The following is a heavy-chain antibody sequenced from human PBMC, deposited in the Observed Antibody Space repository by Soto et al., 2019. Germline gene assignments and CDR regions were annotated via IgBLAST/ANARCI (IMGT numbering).Heavy chain of an antibody. CDR3: ARPQPQYNWFDP. CDR2: IWYDGSTK. J-gene: IGHJ5*02. Sequence: GGSLRLSCAASGFTFSSYGMHWVRQAPGKGLEWVAVIWYDGSTKYYADSVKGRFTISRDNSKNTLYLQMNSLRAEDTAVYYCARPQPQYNWFDPWGQGTLVTVSS. CDR1: GFTFSSYG. V-gene: IGHV3-33*01.